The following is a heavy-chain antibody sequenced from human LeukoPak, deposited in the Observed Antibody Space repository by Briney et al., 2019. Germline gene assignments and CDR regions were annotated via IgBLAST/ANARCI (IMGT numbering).Heavy chain of an antibody. Sequence: GGSLRLSCAASGFTFSSYAMSWVRQAPGKGLEWVSAISGSGGSTYYADSVKGRFTISRDNSKNSLYLQMNSLRAEDTAVYYCARAGDFWSGYNIWGQGTMVTVSS. J-gene: IGHJ3*02. V-gene: IGHV3-23*01. CDR3: ARAGDFWSGYNI. D-gene: IGHD3-3*01. CDR2: ISGSGGST. CDR1: GFTFSSYA.